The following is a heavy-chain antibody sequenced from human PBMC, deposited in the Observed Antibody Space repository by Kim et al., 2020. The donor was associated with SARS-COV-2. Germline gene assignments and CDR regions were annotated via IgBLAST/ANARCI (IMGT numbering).Heavy chain of an antibody. D-gene: IGHD6-19*01. Sequence: SETLSLTCTVSGGSISSGSYYWSWIRQPAGKGLEWIGRIYTSGSTNYNPSLKSRVTISVDTSKNQFSLKLSSVTAADTAVYYCARQEQWPWGQGTLVTVSS. CDR2: IYTSGST. CDR1: GGSISSGSYY. V-gene: IGHV4-61*02. CDR3: ARQEQWP. J-gene: IGHJ5*02.